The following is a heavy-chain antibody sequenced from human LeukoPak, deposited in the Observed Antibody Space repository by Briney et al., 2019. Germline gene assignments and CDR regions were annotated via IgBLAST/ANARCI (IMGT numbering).Heavy chain of an antibody. D-gene: IGHD3-10*01. CDR1: GFTFSSYG. CDR2: IRYDGSNK. V-gene: IGHV3-30*02. Sequence: PGGSLRLSCAASGFTFSSYGMHWVRQAPGKGLEWVAFIRYDGSNKYYADSVKGRFTISRDNSKNTLYLQMNSLRAEDTAVYYCAKDQGSGSYHPFFDYWGQGTLVTVSS. J-gene: IGHJ4*02. CDR3: AKDQGSGSYHPFFDY.